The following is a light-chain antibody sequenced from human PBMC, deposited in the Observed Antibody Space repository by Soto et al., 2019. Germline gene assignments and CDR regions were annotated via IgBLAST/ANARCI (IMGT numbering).Light chain of an antibody. V-gene: IGKV1-5*03. CDR3: QQYNSYSS. Sequence: DIQMTQSPSTLAASLGDRVTITCRASQSINSWLAWYQQKPGKAPKLLIYKASNLESGVPSRLSGSGSGTEFTLTISSLQPDDSSTYYCQQYNSYSSFGQGTKVDIK. J-gene: IGKJ1*01. CDR1: QSINSW. CDR2: KAS.